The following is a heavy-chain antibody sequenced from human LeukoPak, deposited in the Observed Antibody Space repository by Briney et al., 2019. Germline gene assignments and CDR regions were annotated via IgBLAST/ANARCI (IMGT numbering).Heavy chain of an antibody. D-gene: IGHD3-10*01. CDR2: IYSGGST. CDR1: GFTVSSNY. V-gene: IGHV3-53*01. CDR3: ARAVGELSGYYGMDV. J-gene: IGHJ6*02. Sequence: GGSLRLSCAASGFTVSSNYMSWVRQAPGKGLEWGSVIYSGGSTYYADSVKGRFTISRDNSKYTLYLQMNSLRAEDTAVYYCARAVGELSGYYGMDVWGQGTTVTVSS.